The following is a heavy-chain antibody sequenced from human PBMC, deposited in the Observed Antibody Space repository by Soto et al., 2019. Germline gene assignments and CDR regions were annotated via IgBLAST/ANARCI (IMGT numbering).Heavy chain of an antibody. V-gene: IGHV4-59*01. CDR3: ARSYSGTFYGYDI. CDR1: GCSFSSFH. D-gene: IGHD1-26*01. CDR2: VCYTGNT. J-gene: IGHJ4*02. Sequence: GTLSLTCTVSGCSFSSFHWSWVRQSPGKGLEWIGYVCYTGNTKYNPALKRRVNISVDTSKKQFSLKLSSVSAADTGLYYCARSYSGTFYGYDIWGQGTLVTVSS.